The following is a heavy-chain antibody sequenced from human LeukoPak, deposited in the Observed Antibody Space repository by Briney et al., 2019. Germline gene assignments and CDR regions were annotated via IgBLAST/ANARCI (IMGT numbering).Heavy chain of an antibody. V-gene: IGHV3-30*02. Sequence: PGGSLRLSCAASGFTFSSYGMHWVRQAPGKGLEWVAFIRYDGSNKYYADSVKGRFTISRDNSKNTLYLQTNSPRAEDTAVYYCAQSGLSGSEEYFHHWGQGTLVTVSS. CDR1: GFTFSSYG. CDR3: AQSGLSGSEEYFHH. J-gene: IGHJ1*01. D-gene: IGHD3-10*01. CDR2: IRYDGSNK.